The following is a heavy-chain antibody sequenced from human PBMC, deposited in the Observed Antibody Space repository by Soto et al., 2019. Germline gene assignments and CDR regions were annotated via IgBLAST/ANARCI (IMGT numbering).Heavy chain of an antibody. J-gene: IGHJ5*02. CDR3: ARAISGYVT. CDR1: GITSTTYA. Sequence: QVQLVQSGAEVKKPGGSVKVSCKASGITSTTYAIHWVRQAPGQGLEWMGWINTGNGNTRYSQRFLGRVSLTTDTSASTASMDLSSLTSEDTAVYYCARAISGYVTWGQGTLITVSS. CDR2: INTGNGNT. D-gene: IGHD5-12*01. V-gene: IGHV1-3*04.